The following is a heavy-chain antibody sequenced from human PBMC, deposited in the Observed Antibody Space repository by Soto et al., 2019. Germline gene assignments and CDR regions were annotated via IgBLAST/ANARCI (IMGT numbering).Heavy chain of an antibody. CDR1: GGSFSGYY. J-gene: IGHJ4*02. V-gene: IGHV4-34*01. D-gene: IGHD6-13*01. CDR2: INHSGST. CDR3: ASDSWYFDY. Sequence: SETLSLTCAVYGGSFSGYYWSWIRQPPGEGLEWIGEINHSGSTNYNPSLKSRVTISVDTSKNQFSLKLSSVTAADTAVYYCASDSWYFDYWGQGTLVTVSS.